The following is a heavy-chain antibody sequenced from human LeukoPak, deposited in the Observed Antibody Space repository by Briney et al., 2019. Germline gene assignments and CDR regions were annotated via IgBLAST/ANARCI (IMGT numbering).Heavy chain of an antibody. CDR1: GFMLSSYD. CDR3: ARSYSGSYFFDY. Sequence: GGSLRLSCAASGFMLSSYDMNWVRQAPGKGLEWVSYISSTSRTIYYADSVKGRFTVSRDNAKNSLYLQMNSLRAEDTAVYYCARSYSGSYFFDYWGQGILVTVSS. V-gene: IGHV3-48*01. J-gene: IGHJ4*02. CDR2: ISSTSRTI. D-gene: IGHD1-26*01.